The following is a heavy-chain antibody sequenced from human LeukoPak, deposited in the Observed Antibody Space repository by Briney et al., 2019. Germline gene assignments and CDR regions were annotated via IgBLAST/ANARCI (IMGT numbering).Heavy chain of an antibody. CDR1: GGSISSYY. Sequence: SETLSLTCTVSGGSISSYYGSWIRQPPGKGLEWIGYIYYSGSTNYNPSLKIRVTISVDTSKNQFSLKLSSVTAADTAVYYCARGQYCTNGVCYHDAFDIWGQGTMVTVSS. CDR2: IYYSGST. CDR3: ARGQYCTNGVCYHDAFDI. V-gene: IGHV4-59*01. D-gene: IGHD2-8*01. J-gene: IGHJ3*02.